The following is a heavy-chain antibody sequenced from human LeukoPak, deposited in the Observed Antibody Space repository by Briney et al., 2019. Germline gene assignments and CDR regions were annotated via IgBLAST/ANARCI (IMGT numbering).Heavy chain of an antibody. D-gene: IGHD2-15*01. V-gene: IGHV3-23*01. Sequence: PGASLRLSCAASGFTFASYAMSWVRQAPGKGLECVSAISGGGGTTYYADSVKGRFTISRDNSKNTLYLQMNSLRAEDTAVYYCAKGLGCSGGSCPRVYYGMDVRGQGTTVTVSS. CDR1: GFTFASYA. CDR3: AKGLGCSGGSCPRVYYGMDV. J-gene: IGHJ6*02. CDR2: ISGGGGTT.